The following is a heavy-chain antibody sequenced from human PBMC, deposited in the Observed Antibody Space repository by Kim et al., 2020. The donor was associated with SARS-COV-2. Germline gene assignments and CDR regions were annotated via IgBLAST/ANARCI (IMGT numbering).Heavy chain of an antibody. D-gene: IGHD5-18*01. CDR1: GGSISSYY. CDR2: IYYSGST. V-gene: IGHV4-59*01. CDR3: ARDRRGYSYGSWFDP. Sequence: SETLSLTCTVSGGSISSYYWSWIRQPPGKGLEWIGYIYYSGSTNYNPSLKSRVTISVDTSKNQFSLKLSSVTAADTAVYYCARDRRGYSYGSWFDPWGQGTLVTVSS. J-gene: IGHJ5*02.